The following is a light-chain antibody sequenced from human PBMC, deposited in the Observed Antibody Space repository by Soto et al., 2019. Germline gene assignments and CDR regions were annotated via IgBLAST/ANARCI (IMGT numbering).Light chain of an antibody. V-gene: IGKV3-11*01. Sequence: EIVLTQSPATLSLSPGDRATLSCRASQTVSSYLAWYQQKPGQAPRLLIYDASSRATGIPARFSGSGSGTDFTLTIARLEPEDFAVYYCQQRSDWPPTFGGGTKVEIK. CDR1: QTVSSY. CDR3: QQRSDWPPT. CDR2: DAS. J-gene: IGKJ4*01.